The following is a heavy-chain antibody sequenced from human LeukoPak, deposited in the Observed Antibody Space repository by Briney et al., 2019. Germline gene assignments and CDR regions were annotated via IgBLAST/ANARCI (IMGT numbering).Heavy chain of an antibody. J-gene: IGHJ6*02. D-gene: IGHD2-21*02. Sequence: GRSLRLSCAASGFTFSSYAMHWVRQAPGKGLEWVAVISYDGSNKYYADSVKGRFTISRDNSKNTLYLQMNSLRAEDTAVYYCAGVLAYCGGDCYYGYYYGMDVWGQGTTVTVSS. CDR1: GFTFSSYA. CDR2: ISYDGSNK. V-gene: IGHV3-30*04. CDR3: AGVLAYCGGDCYYGYYYGMDV.